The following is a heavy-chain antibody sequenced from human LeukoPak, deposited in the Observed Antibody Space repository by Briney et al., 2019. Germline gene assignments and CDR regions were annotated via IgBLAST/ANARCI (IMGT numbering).Heavy chain of an antibody. Sequence: GGSLRLSCAASGFTFSSYGMHWVRQAPGKGLEYVSGISSNGGSTYYANSVRGRFTISRDNSKNTLYLQMNSLRAEDTAVYYCASQLFTRGYCPGGSCYNFDSWGQGTLVAVSS. V-gene: IGHV3-64*01. CDR3: ASQLFTRGYCPGGSCYNFDS. CDR1: GFTFSSYG. J-gene: IGHJ4*02. CDR2: ISSNGGST. D-gene: IGHD2-15*01.